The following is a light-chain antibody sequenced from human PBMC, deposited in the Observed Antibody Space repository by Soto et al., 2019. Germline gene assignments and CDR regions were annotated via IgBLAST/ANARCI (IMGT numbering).Light chain of an antibody. Sequence: EIVLTQSPGTLSLSPGERATNSCRASHSVSSSYLAWYQQKPGQAPRLLIYGASSRATVIPDRFSGSGSGTDFTFTISRLEPEDFAVYYCQQYGSSPRTFGQGTKVDIK. CDR1: HSVSSSY. V-gene: IGKV3-20*01. CDR2: GAS. CDR3: QQYGSSPRT. J-gene: IGKJ1*01.